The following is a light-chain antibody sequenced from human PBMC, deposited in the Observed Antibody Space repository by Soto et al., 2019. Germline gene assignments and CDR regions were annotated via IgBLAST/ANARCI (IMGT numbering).Light chain of an antibody. V-gene: IGKV3-11*01. CDR3: QQGNTWPWT. CDR2: AAS. Sequence: EIVLTQSPATLSLSPGERATLSCRASQSVGSSLAWYQQKLGQAPRLLIYAASDRATGIPGRFSGSGSGTDFTLIISSLEPEDFAFYYCQQGNTWPWTFGQGTKVE. J-gene: IGKJ1*01. CDR1: QSVGSS.